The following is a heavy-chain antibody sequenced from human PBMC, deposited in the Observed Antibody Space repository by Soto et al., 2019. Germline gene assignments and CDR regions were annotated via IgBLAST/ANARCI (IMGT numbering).Heavy chain of an antibody. Sequence: EVRLEESGGTLVQPGGSLRLSCVGSGFSLSSFEVTWVRQAPGKGLEWLSYISNSGTTKHYADSVKGRFTVSRDNAKNSVHLQLNSLSAEDTGIYYCARVQLRDSLDYWGQGTLVTVSS. D-gene: IGHD2-21*02. J-gene: IGHJ4*02. CDR2: ISNSGTTK. V-gene: IGHV3-48*03. CDR3: ARVQLRDSLDY. CDR1: GFSLSSFE.